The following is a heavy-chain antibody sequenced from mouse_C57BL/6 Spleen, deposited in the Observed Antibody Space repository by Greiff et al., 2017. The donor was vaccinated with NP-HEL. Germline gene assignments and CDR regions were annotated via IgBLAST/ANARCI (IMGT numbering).Heavy chain of an antibody. CDR1: GFTFSSYT. CDR3: ARQQGAMDY. J-gene: IGHJ4*01. V-gene: IGHV5-9*01. Sequence: EVKLVESGGGLVKPGGSLKLSCAASGFTFSSYTMSWVRQTPEKRLEWVATISGGGGNTYYPDSVKGRFTISRDNAKNTLYLQMSSLRSEDTALYYCARQQGAMDYWGQGTSVTVSS. CDR2: ISGGGGNT.